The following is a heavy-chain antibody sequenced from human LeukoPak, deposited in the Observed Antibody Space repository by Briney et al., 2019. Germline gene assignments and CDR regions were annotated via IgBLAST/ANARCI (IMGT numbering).Heavy chain of an antibody. J-gene: IGHJ5*02. CDR2: INHSGST. CDR3: ARERYYYDSSGNWFDP. CDR1: GGSFSGYY. V-gene: IGHV4-34*01. D-gene: IGHD3-22*01. Sequence: SETLSLTCAVYGGSFSGYYWSWIRQPPGKGLEWIGEINHSGSTNYNPSLKSRVTISVDTSKNQFSLKLSSVTAADTAVYYCARERYYYDSSGNWFDPWGQGTLVTVSS.